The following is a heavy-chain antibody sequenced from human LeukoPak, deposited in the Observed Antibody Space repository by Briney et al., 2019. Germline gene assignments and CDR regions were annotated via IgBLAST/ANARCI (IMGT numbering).Heavy chain of an antibody. CDR1: GYTFTGYY. CDR3: ARLTRYCTNGVCPSDY. J-gene: IGHJ4*02. Sequence: ASVKVSCKASGYTFTGYYMHWVRQAPGQGLEWMGWINPNSGGTNYAQKFQGRVTMTRDTSISTAYMELRSLRSDDTAVYYCARLTRYCTNGVCPSDYWGQGTLVTVSS. D-gene: IGHD2-8*01. CDR2: INPNSGGT. V-gene: IGHV1-2*02.